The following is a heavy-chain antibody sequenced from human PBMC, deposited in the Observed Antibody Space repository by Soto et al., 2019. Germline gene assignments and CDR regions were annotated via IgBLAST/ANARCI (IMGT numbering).Heavy chain of an antibody. CDR1: GYTFTSYG. CDR3: AREVVVPAEHYYGMDV. V-gene: IGHV1-18*04. J-gene: IGHJ6*02. Sequence: AASVKVSCKASGYTFTSYGISWVRQAPGQGLEWMGWISAYNGNTNYAQKLQGRVTMTTDTSTSTAYMELRSLRSDDTAVYYCAREVVVPAEHYYGMDVWGQGTTVTVSS. CDR2: ISAYNGNT. D-gene: IGHD2-2*01.